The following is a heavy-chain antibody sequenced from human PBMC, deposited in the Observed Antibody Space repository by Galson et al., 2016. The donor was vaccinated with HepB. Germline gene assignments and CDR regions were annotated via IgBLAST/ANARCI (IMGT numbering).Heavy chain of an antibody. CDR3: ARAREYSSSPEYYYYGMDV. CDR1: GGTFSSYA. CDR2: IIPIFGTA. J-gene: IGHJ6*02. V-gene: IGHV1-69*13. D-gene: IGHD6-6*01. Sequence: SVKVSCKASGGTFSSYAISWVRRAPGQGLEWMGGIIPIFGTANYAQKFQGRVTITADESPSTAYMELSSLRSEDTAVYYCARAREYSSSPEYYYYGMDVWGQGTTVTVSS.